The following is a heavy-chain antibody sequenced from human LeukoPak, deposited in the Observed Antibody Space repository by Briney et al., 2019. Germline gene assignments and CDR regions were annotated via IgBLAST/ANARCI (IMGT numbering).Heavy chain of an antibody. J-gene: IGHJ4*02. D-gene: IGHD3-16*01. CDR2: LRYDESNK. Sequence: GGSLTLTCAASGFGFSGYDMQWVRQAPGKGLQGVAFLRYDESNKYYADSVKGRVTVSRDNSKNTMYLQMNSLRSEDTAVYYCAPKDYGVAYWGQGTLVTVSS. V-gene: IGHV3-30*02. CDR3: APKDYGVAY. CDR1: GFGFSGYD.